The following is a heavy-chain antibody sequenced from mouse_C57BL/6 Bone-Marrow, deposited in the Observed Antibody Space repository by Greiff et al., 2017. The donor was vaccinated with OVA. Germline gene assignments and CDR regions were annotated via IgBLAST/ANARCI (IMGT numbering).Heavy chain of an antibody. V-gene: IGHV14-3*01. J-gene: IGHJ3*01. Sequence: VQLQQSVAELVRPGASVKLSCTASGFNINTTYLHWLKQRPEQGLEWIGRIDPANGNTKYAPKFQGKVTITADTSSNTAYLQLSSLTSEDTAIYYWGRSSGFAYWGQGNLVTVSA. CDR1: GFNINTTY. D-gene: IGHD1-1*01. CDR3: GRSSGFAY. CDR2: IDPANGNT.